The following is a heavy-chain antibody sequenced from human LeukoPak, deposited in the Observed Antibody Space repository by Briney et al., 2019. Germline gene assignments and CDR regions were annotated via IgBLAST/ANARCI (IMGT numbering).Heavy chain of an antibody. J-gene: IGHJ4*02. CDR1: GFTFSNYW. D-gene: IGHD4-23*01. V-gene: IGHV3-7*04. CDR2: IKQDGSDK. Sequence: GRSLRLSCAASGFTFSNYWMSWVRQAPGKGLEWVANIKQDGSDKYYVDSLKGRFTISRDNAKNSLYLQMNSLRAEDTAIYYCARVNGDYGGSLDYWGQGTLVTVSS. CDR3: ARVNGDYGGSLDY.